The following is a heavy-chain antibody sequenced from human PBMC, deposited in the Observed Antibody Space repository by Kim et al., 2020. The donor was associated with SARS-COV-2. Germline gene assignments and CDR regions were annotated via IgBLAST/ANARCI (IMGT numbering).Heavy chain of an antibody. CDR2: IYYSGST. CDR3: ARGGGDIPGAFDI. D-gene: IGHD2-21*01. CDR1: GGSISSSSYY. Sequence: SETLSLTCTVSGGSISSSSYYWGWIRQPPGKGLEWIGSIYYSGSTYYNPSLKSRVTISVDTSKNQFSLKLSSVTAADTAVYYCARGGGDIPGAFDIWGQGTMVTVSS. J-gene: IGHJ3*02. V-gene: IGHV4-39*07.